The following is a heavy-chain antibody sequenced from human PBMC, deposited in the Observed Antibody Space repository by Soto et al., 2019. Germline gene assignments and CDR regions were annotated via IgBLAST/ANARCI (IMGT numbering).Heavy chain of an antibody. Sequence: QITLKESGPTLVKPTQTLTLTCTFSGFSLSTSGVGVGWIRQPPGKALEWLALIYWDDDKRYSPSLKSRLTITKDTSKNQVVLTMTNMDPVDTATYYCAHRRGRDFDWLSVNWFDPWGREPWSPSPQ. CDR2: IYWDDDK. CDR1: GFSLSTSGVG. CDR3: AHRRGRDFDWLSVNWFDP. J-gene: IGHJ5*02. V-gene: IGHV2-5*02. D-gene: IGHD3-9*01.